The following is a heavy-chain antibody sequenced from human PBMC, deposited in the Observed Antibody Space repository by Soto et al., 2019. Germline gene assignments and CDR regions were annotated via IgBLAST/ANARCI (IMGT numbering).Heavy chain of an antibody. CDR1: GFTFSNAW. D-gene: IGHD3-9*01. CDR2: IKSKTDGGTT. J-gene: IGHJ4*02. Sequence: EVQLVESGGGLVKPGGSLRLSCAASGFTFSNAWMNWVRQAPGKGLEWVGRIKSKTDGGTTDYAAPVKGRFTISRDDSKNTLYLQMNSLKTEDTAVYYCTTDSRRGIRYFDWLFSGFDYWGQGTLVTVSS. V-gene: IGHV3-15*07. CDR3: TTDSRRGIRYFDWLFSGFDY.